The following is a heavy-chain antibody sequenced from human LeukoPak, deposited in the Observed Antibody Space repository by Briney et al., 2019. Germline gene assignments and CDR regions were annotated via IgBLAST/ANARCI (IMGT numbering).Heavy chain of an antibody. D-gene: IGHD3-22*01. V-gene: IGHV3-30*18. CDR1: GFTLSSYG. CDR3: AKGFPYYYDSSGYYSTPSYFDY. Sequence: PGGSLRLSCAASGFTLSSYGMHWVRQAPGKGLEWVAVISYDGSNKYYADSVKGRFTISRDNSKNTLYLQMNSLRAEDTAVYYCAKGFPYYYDSSGYYSTPSYFDYWGQGTLVTVSS. CDR2: ISYDGSNK. J-gene: IGHJ4*02.